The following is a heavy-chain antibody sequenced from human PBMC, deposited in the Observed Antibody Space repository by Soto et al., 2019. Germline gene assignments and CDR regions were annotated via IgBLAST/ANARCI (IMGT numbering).Heavy chain of an antibody. J-gene: IGHJ6*03. CDR1: EFTFSRHG. CDR2: IWSDGSND. Sequence: QVQLVESGGGVVQPGRSLRLSCAASEFTFSRHGMHCVRQAPGKGLQWVGVIWSDGSNDVYADSVKGRFIISRDNSKNILYLQMSSLRTEDTAVYYCARERTFGDNKHNYMDVWGTGITVTVSS. CDR3: ARERTFGDNKHNYMDV. D-gene: IGHD3-10*01. V-gene: IGHV3-33*01.